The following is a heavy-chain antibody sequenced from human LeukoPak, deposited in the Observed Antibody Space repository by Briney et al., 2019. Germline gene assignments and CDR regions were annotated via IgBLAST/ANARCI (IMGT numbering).Heavy chain of an antibody. CDR2: INPNTGDT. CDR1: GYTFTNYY. J-gene: IGHJ4*02. D-gene: IGHD5-12*01. Sequence: ASVMVSCKASGYTFTNYYIHWVRQAPGQGLEWMGWINPNTGDTASAQKFQGRVTLTRDTPTRTAYMELRRLRYDDTAVYFCARGEVAMSDWGQGARVTVS. V-gene: IGHV1-2*02. CDR3: ARGEVAMSD.